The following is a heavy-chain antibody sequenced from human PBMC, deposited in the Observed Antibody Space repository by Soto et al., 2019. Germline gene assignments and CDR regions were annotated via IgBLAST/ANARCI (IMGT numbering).Heavy chain of an antibody. CDR1: GGTFSSYA. Sequence: SVKVSCKASGGTFSSYAISWVRQAPGQGLEWMGGIIPIFGTANYAQKFQGRVTITADKSTSTAYMELSSLRSEDTAVYYCAREYCSSTSCYWGFDPWGQGTLVTVPQ. CDR3: AREYCSSTSCYWGFDP. V-gene: IGHV1-69*06. D-gene: IGHD2-2*01. CDR2: IIPIFGTA. J-gene: IGHJ5*02.